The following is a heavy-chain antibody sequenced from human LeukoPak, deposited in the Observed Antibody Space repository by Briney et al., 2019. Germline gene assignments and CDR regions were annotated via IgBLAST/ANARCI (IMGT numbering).Heavy chain of an antibody. CDR2: INPSGGST. CDR3: ARVHGDGGWFDP. V-gene: IGHV1-46*01. D-gene: IGHD4-17*01. J-gene: IGHJ5*02. CDR1: GYTFTSYY. Sequence: ASVKVSCKASGYTFTSYYMHWVRRAPGQGLEWMGIINPSGGSTSYAQKFQGRVTMTRDTSTSTVYMELSSLRSEDTAVYYCARVHGDGGWFDPWGQGTLVTVSS.